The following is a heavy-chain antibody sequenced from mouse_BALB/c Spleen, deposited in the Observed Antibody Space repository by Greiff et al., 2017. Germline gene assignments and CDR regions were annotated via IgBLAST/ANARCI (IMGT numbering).Heavy chain of an antibody. CDR1: GFSLTSYG. CDR3: ARNGDDYDGAWCAY. J-gene: IGHJ3*01. V-gene: IGHV2-4-1*01. Sequence: VQLKQSGPGLVQPSQSLSITCTVSGFSLTSYGVHWVRQSPGKGLEWLGVIWSGGSTDYNAAFISRLSISKDNSKSQVFFKMNSLQADDTAIYYCARNGDDYDGAWCAYWGQGTLVTVSA. CDR2: IWSGGST. D-gene: IGHD2-4*01.